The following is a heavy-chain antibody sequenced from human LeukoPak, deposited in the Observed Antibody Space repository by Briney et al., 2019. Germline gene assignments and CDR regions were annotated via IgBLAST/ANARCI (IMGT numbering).Heavy chain of an antibody. V-gene: IGHV4-34*01. Sequence: SETLSLTCAVYGGSFSGYYWSWIRQPPGKGLEWIGEINHSGSTNYNPSLKSRVTISVDTSKNQFSLKLSSVTAADTAMYYCARGLYQPLHARHDAFDIWGQGTMVTVSS. D-gene: IGHD2-2*01. J-gene: IGHJ3*02. CDR1: GGSFSGYY. CDR2: INHSGST. CDR3: ARGLYQPLHARHDAFDI.